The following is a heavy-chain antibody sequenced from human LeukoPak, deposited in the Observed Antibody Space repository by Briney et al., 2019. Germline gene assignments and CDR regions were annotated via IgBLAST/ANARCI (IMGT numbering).Heavy chain of an antibody. J-gene: IGHJ3*02. D-gene: IGHD4-17*01. CDR3: ARVVHFYGRGAFDI. CDR1: GYTFTSYD. Sequence: ASVSVSCKASGYTFTSYDINWVRQATGQGLEWTGWMNPNSGNTGYAQKFQGRVTMTRNTSISTAYMELSSLRSEDTAVYYCARVVHFYGRGAFDIWGQGTMVTVSS. CDR2: MNPNSGNT. V-gene: IGHV1-8*01.